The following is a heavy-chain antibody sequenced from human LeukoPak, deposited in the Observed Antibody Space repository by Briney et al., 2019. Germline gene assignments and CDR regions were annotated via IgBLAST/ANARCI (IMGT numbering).Heavy chain of an antibody. CDR2: TYYRSKWYN. D-gene: IGHD4-17*01. CDR3: ARAYGDFYYYYYYMDV. CDR1: GDSVSINSAA. J-gene: IGHJ6*03. V-gene: IGHV6-1*01. Sequence: SQTLSLTCAISGDSVSINSAAWNWIRQSPSRGLEWLGRTYYRSKWYNDYAVSVKSRITINPDTSKNQFSLQLNSVTPEDTAVYYCARAYGDFYYYYYYMDVWGKGTTVTVSS.